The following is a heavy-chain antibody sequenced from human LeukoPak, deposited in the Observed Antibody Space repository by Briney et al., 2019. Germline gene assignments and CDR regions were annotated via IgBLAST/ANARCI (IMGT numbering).Heavy chain of an antibody. CDR2: INPNGGGT. V-gene: IGHV1-46*01. J-gene: IGHJ3*01. D-gene: IGHD3-10*01. CDR1: GYAFLSYH. CDR3: APESAGRYTAFEF. Sequence: GASAKVSCKASGYAFLSYHMHWVRQAPGQGLEWMGLINPNGGGTTYAQKFQGRLTMTKDTSTSTVYMELSSLRSEDTAVYYCAPESAGRYTAFEFWGQGTMVTVSS.